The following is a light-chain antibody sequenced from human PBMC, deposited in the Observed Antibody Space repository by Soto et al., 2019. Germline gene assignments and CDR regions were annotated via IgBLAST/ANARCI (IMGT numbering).Light chain of an antibody. J-gene: IGKJ3*01. V-gene: IGKV3-15*01. Sequence: EIVVTQSPGILSVSPGDRATLSCRASQSVGRNLAWYQQKPGQAPMLLIYAASTRATGLPARFSGSGSGTDFTLTISRLQSEDFAVYYCQEYSKWPLFTFGPGTRVDIK. CDR3: QEYSKWPLFT. CDR2: AAS. CDR1: QSVGRN.